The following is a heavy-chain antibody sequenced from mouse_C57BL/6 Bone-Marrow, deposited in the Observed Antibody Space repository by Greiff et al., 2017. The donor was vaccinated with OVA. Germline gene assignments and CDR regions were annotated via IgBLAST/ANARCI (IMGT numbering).Heavy chain of an antibody. D-gene: IGHD1-1*01. CDR1: GFSLSTFGMG. Sequence: QVQLKESGPGILQPSQTLSLTCSFSGFSLSTFGMGVGWIRQPSGKGLEWLAHIWWDDDKYYNPALKSRLTISKDTSKNQVFLKIANVDTANTATYYCARIGYCGSGYYAMDYWGQGTSVTVSS. CDR2: IWWDDDK. CDR3: ARIGYCGSGYYAMDY. J-gene: IGHJ4*01. V-gene: IGHV8-8*01.